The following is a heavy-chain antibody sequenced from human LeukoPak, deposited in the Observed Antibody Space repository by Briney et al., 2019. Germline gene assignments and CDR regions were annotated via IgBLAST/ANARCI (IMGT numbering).Heavy chain of an antibody. Sequence: SETLSLTCTVSGGSISNYYWSWIWQPPGKGLEWIGYIYYTGSTNYNPSLKSRVTMSIDTSKNQFSLKLSSVTAADTAVYYCARGRISSGWFAHFDLWGQGTLVTVSS. CDR1: GGSISNYY. D-gene: IGHD6-19*01. CDR2: IYYTGST. CDR3: ARGRISSGWFAHFDL. J-gene: IGHJ4*02. V-gene: IGHV4-59*01.